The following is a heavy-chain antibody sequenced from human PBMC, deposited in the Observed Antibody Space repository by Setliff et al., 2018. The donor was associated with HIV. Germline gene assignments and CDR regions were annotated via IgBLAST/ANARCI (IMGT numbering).Heavy chain of an antibody. V-gene: IGHV4-4*07. J-gene: IGHJ4*02. D-gene: IGHD3-10*01. Sequence: ASETLSLTCTVSGGSVSGYYWRWIRQPAGKGLEWIGRIYTSGTTNYNPSLKSRVTMSVDTSKNQFSLKLSSVTAADTAVYYCGRGGGRVDYWGQGTLVTVSS. CDR1: GGSVSGYY. CDR3: GRGGGRVDY. CDR2: IYTSGTT.